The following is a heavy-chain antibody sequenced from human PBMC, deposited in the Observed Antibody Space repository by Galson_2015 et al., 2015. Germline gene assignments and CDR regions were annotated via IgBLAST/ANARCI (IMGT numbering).Heavy chain of an antibody. CDR2: IYYSGST. V-gene: IGHV4-31*03. CDR3: ARGGSKKRGEYFQH. D-gene: IGHD3-10*01. CDR1: GGSISSGGYY. J-gene: IGHJ1*01. Sequence: TLSLTCTVSGGSISSGGYYWSWIRRHPGKGLEWIGYIYYSGSTYYNPSLKSRVTISVDTSKNQFSLKLSSVTAADTAVYYCARGGSKKRGEYFQHWGQGTLVTVSS.